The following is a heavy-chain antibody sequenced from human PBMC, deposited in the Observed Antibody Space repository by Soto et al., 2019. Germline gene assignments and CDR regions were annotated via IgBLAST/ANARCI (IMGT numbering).Heavy chain of an antibody. CDR2: ISSSSSYI. J-gene: IGHJ5*02. D-gene: IGHD3-16*02. CDR3: ARDKSDYIWGSYRPGGFDP. CDR1: GFTFSSYS. Sequence: GGSLRLSCAASGFTFSSYSMNWVRQAPGKGLEWVSSISSSSSYIYYADSVKGRFTISRDNAKNSLYLQMNSLRAEDTAVYYCARDKSDYIWGSYRPGGFDPWGQGTLVTVSS. V-gene: IGHV3-21*01.